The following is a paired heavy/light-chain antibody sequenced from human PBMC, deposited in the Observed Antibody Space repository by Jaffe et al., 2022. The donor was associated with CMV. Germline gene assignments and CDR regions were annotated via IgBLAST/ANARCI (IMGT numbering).Light chain of an antibody. CDR2: WAS. J-gene: IGKJ1*01. CDR1: QSVLYSSNNKNY. Sequence: DIVMTQSPDSLAVSLGERATINCKSSQSVLYSSNNKNYLAWYQQKPGQPPKLLIYWASTRESGVPDRFSGSGSGTDFTLTISSLQAEDVAVYYCQQYYSTPVTFGQGTKVEIK. CDR3: QQYYSTPVT. V-gene: IGKV4-1*01.
Heavy chain of an antibody. CDR1: GFTFSSYA. Sequence: EVQLVESGGGLVQPGGSLRLSCAASGFTFSSYAMSWVRQAPGKGLEWVSAISGSGGSTYYADSVKGRFTISRDNSKNTLYLQMNSLRAEDTAVYYCAKRSRRGEVWFGETLFDYWGQGTLVTVSS. CDR3: AKRSRRGEVWFGETLFDY. D-gene: IGHD3-10*01. J-gene: IGHJ4*02. CDR2: ISGSGGST. V-gene: IGHV3-23*04.